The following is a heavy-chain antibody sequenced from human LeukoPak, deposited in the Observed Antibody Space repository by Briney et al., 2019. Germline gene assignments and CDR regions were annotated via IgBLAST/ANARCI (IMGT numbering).Heavy chain of an antibody. CDR3: ARHSLIIAALDY. D-gene: IGHD6-13*01. CDR2: IYYSGST. V-gene: IGHV4-39*01. CDR1: GGSISSSSYY. Sequence: KTSETLSLTCTVSGGSISSSSYYWGWIRQPPGKGLEWIGSIYYSGSTYYNPSLKSRVTISVDTSKNQFSLKLSSVTAADTAVYYCARHSLIIAALDYWGQGTLVTVSS. J-gene: IGHJ4*02.